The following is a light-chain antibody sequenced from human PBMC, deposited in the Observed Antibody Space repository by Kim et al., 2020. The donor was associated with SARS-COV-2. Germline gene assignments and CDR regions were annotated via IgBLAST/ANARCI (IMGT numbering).Light chain of an antibody. CDR1: SGDVGRYNY. Sequence: HSITIACTGTSGDVGRYNYVSWYQQHPGKAPKLIIYDVSSRPSGISDRFSGSKSGNTASLTISGLQVEDEADYYCNSYTSSTTLFVFGTGTKFTVL. CDR2: DVS. J-gene: IGLJ1*01. CDR3: NSYTSSTTLFV. V-gene: IGLV2-14*03.